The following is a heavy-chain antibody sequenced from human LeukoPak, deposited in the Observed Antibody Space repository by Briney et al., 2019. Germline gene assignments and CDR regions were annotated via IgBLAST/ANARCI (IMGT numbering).Heavy chain of an antibody. Sequence: SEALSLTCTVSGGSISSYYWSWIRQPPGKELEWIGYIYYSGSTNYNPSLKSRVTISVDTSKNQFSLKLSYVTAADTAVYYCARGAAARPFDYWGQGTLVTVSS. CDR3: ARGAAARPFDY. CDR2: IYYSGST. J-gene: IGHJ4*02. V-gene: IGHV4-59*01. CDR1: GGSISSYY. D-gene: IGHD6-6*01.